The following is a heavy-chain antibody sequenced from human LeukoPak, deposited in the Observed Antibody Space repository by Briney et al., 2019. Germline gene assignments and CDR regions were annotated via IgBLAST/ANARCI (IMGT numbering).Heavy chain of an antibody. V-gene: IGHV3-33*01. J-gene: IGHJ4*02. D-gene: IGHD6-13*01. Sequence: RGSLRLSCAASGFTFSSYGMHWVRQAPGKGLEWVAVIWYDGSNKYYADSVKGRFTISRDNSKNTLYLQMNSLRAEDTAVYYCARGQRPGIAAAVLDYWGQGTLVTVSS. CDR2: IWYDGSNK. CDR3: ARGQRPGIAAAVLDY. CDR1: GFTFSSYG.